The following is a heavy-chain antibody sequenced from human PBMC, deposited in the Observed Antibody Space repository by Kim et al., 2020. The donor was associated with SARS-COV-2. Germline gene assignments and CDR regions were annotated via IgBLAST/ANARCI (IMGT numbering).Heavy chain of an antibody. D-gene: IGHD5-12*01. J-gene: IGHJ4*02. CDR1: GGSVSSGRSY. Sequence: SETLSLTCTVSGGSVSSGRSYWSWIRQPPGQGLEWVGYIYYTGSTDYNPSIKSRVTISVDTTKNQFSLKMNSVTAADTAIYYCVRGSDAYKTGYWGQGTPVTVSS. CDR3: VRGSDAYKTGY. V-gene: IGHV4-61*01. CDR2: IYYTGST.